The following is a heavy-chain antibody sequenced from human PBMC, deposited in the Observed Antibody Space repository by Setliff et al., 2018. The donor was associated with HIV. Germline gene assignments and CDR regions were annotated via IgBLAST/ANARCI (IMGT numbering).Heavy chain of an antibody. V-gene: IGHV4-61*08. CDR2: IYYSGST. CDR1: GGSISSGDYY. Sequence: SETLSLTCTVSGGSISSGDYYWSWIRQPPGKGLEWIGNIYYSGSTNYNPSFKSRVTISVDTSKNQFSLKLSSVTAADTAVYYCARGAELLWFGELHNIPYFDYWGQGTLVTVSS. J-gene: IGHJ4*02. D-gene: IGHD3-10*01. CDR3: ARGAELLWFGELHNIPYFDY.